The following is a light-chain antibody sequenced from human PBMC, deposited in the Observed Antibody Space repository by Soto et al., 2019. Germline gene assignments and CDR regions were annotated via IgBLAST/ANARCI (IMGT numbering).Light chain of an antibody. Sequence: QTVVTQEPSLTVSPGGTVTLTCGSSTGAVTSGHYPYWFQQKPGQAPRTLIYDTSNKHSWTPARFSGSLLGGKAALTLSGAQPEDEAEYSCLLSYSGARLVFGGGTKVTVL. V-gene: IGLV7-46*01. CDR1: TGAVTSGHY. CDR3: LLSYSGARLV. CDR2: DTS. J-gene: IGLJ2*01.